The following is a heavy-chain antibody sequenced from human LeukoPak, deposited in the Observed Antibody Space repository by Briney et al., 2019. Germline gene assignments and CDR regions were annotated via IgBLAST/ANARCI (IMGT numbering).Heavy chain of an antibody. V-gene: IGHV4-31*03. CDR1: GGSISSDGYY. CDR3: SRGVIGYSSSSPSGY. CDR2: IYYSGAT. Sequence: SETLSLTCTVSGGSISSDGYYCSWIRQHPGRVLEWIGYIYYSGATYYNPSLKSRVTISADTSKNQFSLNLSSVTAADTAVYYCSRGVIGYSSSSPSGYWGQGTLVTVSS. J-gene: IGHJ4*02. D-gene: IGHD6-6*01.